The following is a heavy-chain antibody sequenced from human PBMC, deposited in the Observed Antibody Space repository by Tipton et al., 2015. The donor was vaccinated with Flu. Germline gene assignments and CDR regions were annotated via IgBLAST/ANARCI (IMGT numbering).Heavy chain of an antibody. CDR2: IYPSGTT. V-gene: IGHV4-39*01. J-gene: IGHJ4*02. CDR3: AKPVTSQEGLFDS. Sequence: TLSLTCTVSSGSIRSTNYFCAWIRQPPGKGLELIGSIYPSGTTYYNPSLKSRVTISVDTSKSQFSLKLRSVTAADTALYYCAKPVTSQEGLFDSWGQGTLVTVSS. CDR1: SGSIRSTNYF. D-gene: IGHD2-2*01.